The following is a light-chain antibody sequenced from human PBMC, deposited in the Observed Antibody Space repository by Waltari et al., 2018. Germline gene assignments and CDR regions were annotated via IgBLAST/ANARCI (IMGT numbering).Light chain of an antibody. J-gene: IGKJ2*01. CDR3: QQYYSTPPT. V-gene: IGKV4-1*01. Sequence: DIVMTQSPDSLAVSLGEGATVNFKSSQTLLYTSTNKNYLAWYKQKPGQPPKLLFYWASTRQSRVPDRFTGSGSETDFTLTISSLQAEDVAVYYCQQYYSTPPTFCQGTKLEI. CDR2: WAS. CDR1: QTLLYTSTNKNY.